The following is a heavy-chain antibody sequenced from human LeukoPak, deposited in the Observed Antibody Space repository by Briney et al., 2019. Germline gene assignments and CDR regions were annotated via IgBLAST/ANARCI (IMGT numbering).Heavy chain of an antibody. CDR2: IKQDGSEK. CDR1: GFTFSSYW. V-gene: IGHV3-7*03. J-gene: IGHJ3*02. Sequence: GGSLRLSCAASGFTFSSYWMSWVRQAPGKGLEWVANIKQDGSEKYYVDSVKGRFTISRDNAKNSLYLQMNSLRAADTAVYYCARRYCSGGSCYSERGAFDIWGQGTMVTVSS. D-gene: IGHD2-15*01. CDR3: ARRYCSGGSCYSERGAFDI.